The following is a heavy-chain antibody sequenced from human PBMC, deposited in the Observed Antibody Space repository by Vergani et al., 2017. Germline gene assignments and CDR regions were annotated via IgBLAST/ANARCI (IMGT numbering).Heavy chain of an antibody. CDR2: ISGSGGST. CDR3: ARGLFPDYGMDV. J-gene: IGHJ6*02. D-gene: IGHD3-10*01. CDR1: GFTFSSYA. V-gene: IGHV3-23*01. Sequence: EVQLLESGGGLVQPGGSLRLSCAASGFTFSSYAMSWVRQAPGKGLEWVSAISGSGGSTYYADSVKGRFTISRDNSKNSLYLQMNSLRTEDTALYYCARGLFPDYGMDVWGQGTTVTVSS.